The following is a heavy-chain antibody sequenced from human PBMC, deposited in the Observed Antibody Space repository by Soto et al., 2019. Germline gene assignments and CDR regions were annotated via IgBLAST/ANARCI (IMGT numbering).Heavy chain of an antibody. CDR3: ARGRGSSWYFDY. V-gene: IGHV4-30-4*01. J-gene: IGHJ4*02. CDR1: GGSISTGDYF. Sequence: SETLSLTCTVSGGSISTGDYFWSWIRQPPGKGLEWIGYIYYTGSTFYNPSLRSRVTISGDTSKNEFSPKLSSVTAADTAVYYCARGRGSSWYFDYWGQGTLVTVSS. CDR2: IYYTGST. D-gene: IGHD6-13*01.